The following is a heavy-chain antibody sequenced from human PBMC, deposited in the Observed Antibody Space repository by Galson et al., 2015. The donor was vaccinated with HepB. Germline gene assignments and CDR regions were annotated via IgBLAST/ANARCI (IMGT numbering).Heavy chain of an antibody. V-gene: IGHV7-4-1*02. CDR2: MNTNTGKP. D-gene: IGHD3-3*01. Sequence: GLEWMGWMNTNTGKPTYAPGFAGRFVFSLDTSVTTAYLQISSLETDDTAVYYCARSPLRFLDWLPYYDYYYMDVWGEGTTVTVSS. J-gene: IGHJ6*03. CDR3: ARSPLRFLDWLPYYDYYYMDV.